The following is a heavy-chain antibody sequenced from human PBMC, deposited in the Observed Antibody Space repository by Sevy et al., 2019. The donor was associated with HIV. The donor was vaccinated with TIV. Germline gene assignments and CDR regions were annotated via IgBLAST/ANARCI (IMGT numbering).Heavy chain of an antibody. J-gene: IGHJ5*02. CDR3: ARERIGRGWFDP. CDR2: ISSSGSTI. V-gene: IGHV3-48*03. D-gene: IGHD2-15*01. CDR1: GFTFSSYE. Sequence: GGSLRLSCAASGFTFSSYEMNWVRQAPGKGLEWVSYISSSGSTIYYADSVKGRFIIYKDNAKNSLYLQMNSLRAEDTAVYYCARERIGRGWFDPWGQGTLVTVSS.